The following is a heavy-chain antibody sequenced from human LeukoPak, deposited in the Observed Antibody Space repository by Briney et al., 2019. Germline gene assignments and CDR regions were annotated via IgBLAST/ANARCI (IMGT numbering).Heavy chain of an antibody. CDR1: GLTFSRYG. J-gene: IGHJ4*02. Sequence: GSLRLSCAASGLTFSRYGMHWVRQAPGKGLEWVAYIRYDGSYKHYADSVKGRSTISRDNSKNTLYLQMNSLRGEDTAVYYCAKDPPSPDPYSNYLFDYWGQGTLVTVSS. V-gene: IGHV3-30*02. CDR2: IRYDGSYK. D-gene: IGHD4-11*01. CDR3: AKDPPSPDPYSNYLFDY.